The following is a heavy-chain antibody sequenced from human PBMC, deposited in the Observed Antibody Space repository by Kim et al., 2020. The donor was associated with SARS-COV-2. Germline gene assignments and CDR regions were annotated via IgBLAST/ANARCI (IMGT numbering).Heavy chain of an antibody. CDR3: ARDPDSSGWYAGYNWFDP. D-gene: IGHD6-19*01. V-gene: IGHV6-1*01. CDR2: TYYRSKWYN. CDR1: GDSVSSNSAA. J-gene: IGHJ5*02. Sequence: SQTLSLTCAISGDSVSSNSAAWNWIRQSPSRGLEWLGRTYYRSKWYNDYAVSVKSRITINPDTSKNQFSLQLNSVTPEDTAVYYCARDPDSSGWYAGYNWFDPWGQGTLVTVSS.